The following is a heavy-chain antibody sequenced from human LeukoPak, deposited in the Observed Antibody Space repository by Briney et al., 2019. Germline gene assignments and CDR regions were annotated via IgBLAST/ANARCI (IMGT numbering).Heavy chain of an antibody. Sequence: ASVKVSCKASGYIFTSYYMHWVRQAPGQGLEWMGIINPSGGSTSYAQKFQGRVTMTRDTSTSTVYMELSSLRSEDTAVYYCARDSRWFGESFWGQGTLVTVSS. V-gene: IGHV1-46*01. J-gene: IGHJ4*02. CDR3: ARDSRWFGESF. D-gene: IGHD3-10*01. CDR1: GYIFTSYY. CDR2: INPSGGST.